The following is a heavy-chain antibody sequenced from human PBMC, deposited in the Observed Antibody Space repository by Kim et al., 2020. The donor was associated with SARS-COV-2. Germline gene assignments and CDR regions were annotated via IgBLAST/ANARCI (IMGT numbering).Heavy chain of an antibody. Sequence: GGSLRLSCTASGFTFGDYAMSWFRQAPGKGLEWVGFIRSKAYGGTTEYAASVKGRFTISRDDSKSIAYLQMNSLKTEDTAVYYCLRWVFGVPHGSRRTFDYWGQGTLVTVSS. J-gene: IGHJ4*02. CDR1: GFTFGDYA. CDR2: IRSKAYGGTT. V-gene: IGHV3-49*03. D-gene: IGHD3-3*01. CDR3: LRWVFGVPHGSRRTFDY.